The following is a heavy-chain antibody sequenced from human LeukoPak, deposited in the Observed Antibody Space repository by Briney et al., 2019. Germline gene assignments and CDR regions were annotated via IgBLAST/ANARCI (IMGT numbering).Heavy chain of an antibody. CDR1: GDTFTCYY. V-gene: IGHV1-2*02. CDR2: INPNSGGT. CDR3: AREPVTYYYGMDV. D-gene: IGHD4-11*01. Sequence: ASVKVSCKASGDTFTCYYMHGVRQAPGQGLERMGWINPNSGGTNYAQKFQGRVTMTRDTSISTAYMELSRLRSDDTAVYYCAREPVTYYYGMDVWGQGTTVTVSS. J-gene: IGHJ6*02.